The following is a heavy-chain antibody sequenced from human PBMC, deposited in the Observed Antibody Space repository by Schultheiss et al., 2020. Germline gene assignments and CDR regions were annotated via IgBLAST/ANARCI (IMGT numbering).Heavy chain of an antibody. J-gene: IGHJ5*02. D-gene: IGHD2-2*01. Sequence: GGSLRLSCAASGFTFSSYGMHWVRQAPGKGLERVAVISYDGSNKYYADSVKGRFTISRDKSKNTLYLQMNSLRAEDTAVYYCAKAVVPAAINWFDPWGQGTLVTVSS. CDR2: ISYDGSNK. V-gene: IGHV3-30*18. CDR1: GFTFSSYG. CDR3: AKAVVPAAINWFDP.